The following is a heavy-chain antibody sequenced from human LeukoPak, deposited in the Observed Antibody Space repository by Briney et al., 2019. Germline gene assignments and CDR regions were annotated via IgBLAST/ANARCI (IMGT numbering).Heavy chain of an antibody. D-gene: IGHD6-19*01. CDR1: GVSISSYY. V-gene: IGHV4-4*09. CDR3: ANTGYSSGSHWFDP. CDR2: IYSSGST. Sequence: SETLSLTCIVSGVSISSYYWSWIRQPPGKGLEWIGYIYSSGSTNYNPSLKTRVTITVDTSKNQFSLKLTSVTAADTAVYYCANTGYSSGSHWFDPWGQGTLVTVSS. J-gene: IGHJ5*02.